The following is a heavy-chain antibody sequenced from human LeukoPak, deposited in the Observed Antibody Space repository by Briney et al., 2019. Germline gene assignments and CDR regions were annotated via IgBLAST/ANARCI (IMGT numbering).Heavy chain of an antibody. J-gene: IGHJ4*02. CDR1: GGSFSGYY. CDR3: ARAGYSSSWNY. CDR2: INHSGTT. D-gene: IGHD6-13*01. Sequence: SETLSLTCAVYGGSFSGYYWSWIRQPPGKGLEWIGEINHSGTTNYNPSLERRVTISVDTSKNQFSLRLSSVTAADTAVYYCARAGYSSSWNYWGQGTLVTASS. V-gene: IGHV4-34*01.